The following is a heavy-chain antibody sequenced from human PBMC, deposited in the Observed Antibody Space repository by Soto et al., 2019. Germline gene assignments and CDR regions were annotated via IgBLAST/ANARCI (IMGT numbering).Heavy chain of an antibody. CDR2: IRSKANSYAT. V-gene: IGHV3-73*01. Sequence: VGSLRLSCAASGFTFSGSAMHWVRQASGKGLEWVGRIRSKANSYATAYAASVKGRFTISRDDSKNTAYLQMNSLKTEDTAVYYCTRSTDYYYDSSGYYYAIDYWGQGTLVTVSS. J-gene: IGHJ4*02. CDR3: TRSTDYYYDSSGYYYAIDY. CDR1: GFTFSGSA. D-gene: IGHD3-22*01.